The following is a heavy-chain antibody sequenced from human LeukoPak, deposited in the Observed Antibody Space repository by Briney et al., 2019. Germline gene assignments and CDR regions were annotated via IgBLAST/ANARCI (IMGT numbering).Heavy chain of an antibody. V-gene: IGHV1-46*01. CDR2: ISPSSDST. Sequence: ASVKVSCKASGNTFTTYYIYWVRQAPGQGLEWMGMISPSSDSTIYAQKFQGRVTMTRDTSTSTVYMELSTLRSEDTAVYYCARVYSGYFDYWGQGTLVTVSS. CDR1: GNTFTTYY. D-gene: IGHD5-12*01. J-gene: IGHJ4*02. CDR3: ARVYSGYFDY.